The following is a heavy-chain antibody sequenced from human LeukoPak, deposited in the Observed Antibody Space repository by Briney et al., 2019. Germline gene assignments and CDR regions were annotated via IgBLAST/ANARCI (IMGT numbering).Heavy chain of an antibody. Sequence: GGSLRLSCAASGFIVSSNYMSWVRQAPGKGLEWVAVIYAGGSTYYADFVKGRFTISRDNSKNTLYLQMNSLRAEDTAVYYCARDHIAARPWYYGMDVWGQGTTVTVSS. D-gene: IGHD6-6*01. J-gene: IGHJ6*02. V-gene: IGHV3-53*01. CDR2: IYAGGST. CDR1: GFIVSSNY. CDR3: ARDHIAARPWYYGMDV.